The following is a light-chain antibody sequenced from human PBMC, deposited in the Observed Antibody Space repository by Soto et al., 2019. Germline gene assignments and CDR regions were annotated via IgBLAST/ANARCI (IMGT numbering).Light chain of an antibody. J-gene: IGKJ4*01. V-gene: IGKV1-5*03. CDR2: KAS. Sequence: DIQMTQSPSTLSASVGDRVTITCRASQRINSWLAWYQQKPGKAPMLLIYKASSLESGVPSRFSGSGSGTEFTLTISSLQPDDFATYYCQQYNSYPSFGGGTKVEIK. CDR3: QQYNSYPS. CDR1: QRINSW.